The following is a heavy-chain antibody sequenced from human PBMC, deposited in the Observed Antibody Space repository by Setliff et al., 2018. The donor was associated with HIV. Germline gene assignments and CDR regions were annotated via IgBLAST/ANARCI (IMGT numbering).Heavy chain of an antibody. CDR2: IIPILGIA. CDR1: GGTFSSYA. CDR3: ARHPRGGSYLSGDYYYYGMDV. Sequence: GASVKVSCKASGGTFSSYAISWVRQAPGQGLEWMGGIIPILGIANYAQKFQGRVTITADKSTSTAYMELSSLRSEDTAVYYCARHPRGGSYLSGDYYYYGMDVWCQGTTVTV. D-gene: IGHD1-26*01. V-gene: IGHV1-69*10. J-gene: IGHJ6*02.